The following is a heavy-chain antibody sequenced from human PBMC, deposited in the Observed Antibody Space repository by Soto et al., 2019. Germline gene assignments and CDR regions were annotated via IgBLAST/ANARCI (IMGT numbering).Heavy chain of an antibody. V-gene: IGHV3-48*01. J-gene: IGHJ4*02. CDR3: ARVQDPLHFDY. Sequence: PGGSLRLSCAASGFTFSSYAMSWVRQAPGKGLEWVSYSSESTTTVAYADSVKGRFTISRDNANNSLYLQMNSLRAEDTAVYYCARVQDPLHFDYWGQGTLVTVSS. CDR1: GFTFSSYA. CDR2: SSESTTTV.